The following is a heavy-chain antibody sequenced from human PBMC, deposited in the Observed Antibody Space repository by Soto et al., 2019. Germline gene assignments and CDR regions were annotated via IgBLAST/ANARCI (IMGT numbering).Heavy chain of an antibody. Sequence: PLEILSLTCSVSGGSMSNYCWIWIRQPPGKGLEWIGYIYYSGTTNYNPSLKSRVTISEDTSKNQFSLELKSVTAADTAVYYCARGPARSGYYTWFDPWGQGVLVTVSS. CDR3: ARGPARSGYYTWFDP. CDR1: GGSMSNYC. CDR2: IYYSGTT. V-gene: IGHV4-59*01. D-gene: IGHD3-3*01. J-gene: IGHJ5*02.